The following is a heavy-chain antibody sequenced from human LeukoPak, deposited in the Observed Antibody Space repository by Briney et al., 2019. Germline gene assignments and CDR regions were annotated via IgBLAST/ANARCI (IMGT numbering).Heavy chain of an antibody. CDR3: AREGVITGTTIDYAFDI. D-gene: IGHD1-7*01. CDR1: GGSISSSSYY. CDR2: IYYSGST. V-gene: IGHV4-61*01. Sequence: PSETLSLTCTVSGGSISSSSYYWSWIRQPPGKGLEWIGYIYYSGSTNYNPSLKSRVTISVDTSKNQFSLKLSSVTAADTAVYYCAREGVITGTTIDYAFDIWGQGTMVTVSS. J-gene: IGHJ3*02.